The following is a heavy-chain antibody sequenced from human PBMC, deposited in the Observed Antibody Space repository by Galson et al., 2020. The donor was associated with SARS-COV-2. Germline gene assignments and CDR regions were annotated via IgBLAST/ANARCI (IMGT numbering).Heavy chain of an antibody. V-gene: IGHV4-39*07. CDR1: GGSISSSSYY. Sequence: SETLSLTCTVSGGSISSSSYYWGWIRQPPGKGLEWIGSIYYSGSTYYNPSLKSRVTISVDTSKNQFSLKLSSVTAADTAVYYCARGPREKRGRGRVDYWGQGTLVTVSS. J-gene: IGHJ4*02. CDR3: ARGPREKRGRGRVDY. CDR2: IYYSGST.